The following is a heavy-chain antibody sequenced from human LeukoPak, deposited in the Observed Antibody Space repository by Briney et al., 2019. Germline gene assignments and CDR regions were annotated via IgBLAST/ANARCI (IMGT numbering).Heavy chain of an antibody. CDR2: IHYDGGNN. CDR1: GFTFSTSG. D-gene: IGHD3-22*01. Sequence: GGALRLSCAMSGFTFSTSGMHWVRQAPGKGLEWVAFIHYDGGNNNYADSVKGRFTISRENSKNTLYLQMNSLRAEDTAVYYCARIGITNYHDSSGYFDYWGQGTLVTVSS. V-gene: IGHV3-30*02. J-gene: IGHJ4*02. CDR3: ARIGITNYHDSSGYFDY.